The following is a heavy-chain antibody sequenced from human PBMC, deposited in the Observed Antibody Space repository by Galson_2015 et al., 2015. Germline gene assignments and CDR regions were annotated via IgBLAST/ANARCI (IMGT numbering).Heavy chain of an antibody. CDR1: GFTFSSYE. CDR3: ASNLDQWLAPEGGDYYYGMDV. J-gene: IGHJ6*02. D-gene: IGHD6-19*01. CDR2: ISSSGSTI. Sequence: SLRLSCAASGFTFSSYEMNWVRQAPGKGLEWVSYISSSGSTIYYADSVKGRFTISRDNAKNSLYLQMNSLRAEDTAVYYCASNLDQWLAPEGGDYYYGMDVWGQGTTVTVSS. V-gene: IGHV3-48*03.